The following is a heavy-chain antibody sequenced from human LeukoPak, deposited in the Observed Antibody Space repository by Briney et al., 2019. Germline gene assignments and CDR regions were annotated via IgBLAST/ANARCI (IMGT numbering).Heavy chain of an antibody. J-gene: IGHJ4*02. CDR2: IYYSGST. CDR3: ARHGSGYCSSTSCSPK. V-gene: IGHV4-59*08. CDR1: GGSLSSYY. D-gene: IGHD2-2*03. Sequence: SETLSLTCTVSGGSLSSYYWSWLRQPPGKGLEWIGYIYYSGSTNYNPSLKSRVTISVDTSKNQFSLKLSSVTAADTAVYYCARHGSGYCSSTSCSPKWGQGTLVTVSS.